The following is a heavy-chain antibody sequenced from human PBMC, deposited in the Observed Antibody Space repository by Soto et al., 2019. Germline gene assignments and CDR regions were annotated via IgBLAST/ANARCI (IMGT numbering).Heavy chain of an antibody. CDR2: IYTSGST. J-gene: IGHJ6*02. D-gene: IGHD6-13*01. V-gene: IGHV4-4*07. CDR3: ARDSAGYSSSWAPYYYYGMDV. CDR1: GGSISSYY. Sequence: SETLSLTCTVSGGSISSYYWSWIRQPAGKGLEWIGRIYTSGSTNYNPSLKSRVTMSVDTSKNQFPLKLSSVTAADTAVYYCARDSAGYSSSWAPYYYYGMDVWGQGTTVTVSS.